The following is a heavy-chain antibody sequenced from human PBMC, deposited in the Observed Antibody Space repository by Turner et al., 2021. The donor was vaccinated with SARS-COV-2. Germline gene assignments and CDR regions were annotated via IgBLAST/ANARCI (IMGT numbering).Heavy chain of an antibody. D-gene: IGHD1-26*01. CDR1: GFTFTSYA. Sequence: QVQLVESGGGVVQPGRSLRPSCAASGFTFTSYAIHWVRQAPGKGLEWVALIAYDGSNKYYADSVKGRFTISRDNSKNTLFLQMNSLRTEDTAVYYCARGHSGNYYYFDYWGQGTLVTVSS. V-gene: IGHV3-30-3*01. CDR3: ARGHSGNYYYFDY. CDR2: IAYDGSNK. J-gene: IGHJ4*02.